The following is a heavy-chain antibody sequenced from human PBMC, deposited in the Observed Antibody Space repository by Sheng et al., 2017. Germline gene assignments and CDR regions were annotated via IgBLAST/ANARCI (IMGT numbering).Heavy chain of an antibody. D-gene: IGHD2-2*01. CDR3: ARAIRNQLLSEY. V-gene: IGHV1-8*03. CDR2: MNPNSGNR. Sequence: QVHLVQSGAEVKKPRSSVKVSCKASGYTFSNYDISWVRQATGQGLEWMGWMNPNSGNRGFAQKFRDRVTTSIDTSTNTAYMELSSLTSDDTAVYYCARAIRNQLLSEYWGQGTLVTVSS. CDR1: GYTFSNYD. J-gene: IGHJ4*02.